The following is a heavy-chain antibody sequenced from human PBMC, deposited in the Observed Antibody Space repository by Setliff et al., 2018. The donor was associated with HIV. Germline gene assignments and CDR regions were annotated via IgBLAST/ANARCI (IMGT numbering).Heavy chain of an antibody. D-gene: IGHD6-19*01. CDR3: SRDEYSRGWDY. Sequence: SETLSLTCTVSGGSISSYYWSWIRQPPGKGLEWIGYIYYSGRTNYNPSLKRRVTISVDTSKNQFSLQLSSVTAADTAVYYCSRDEYSRGWDYLFPGTLVTVSS. V-gene: IGHV4-59*01. CDR2: IYYSGRT. J-gene: IGHJ4*02. CDR1: GGSISSYY.